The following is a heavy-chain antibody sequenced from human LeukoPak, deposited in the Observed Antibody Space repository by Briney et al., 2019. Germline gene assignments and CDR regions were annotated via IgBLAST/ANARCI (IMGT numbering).Heavy chain of an antibody. CDR3: ARAGIAVALGY. J-gene: IGHJ4*02. Sequence: ASVKVSCKASGYTFTSYYMHWVRQAPGQGLEWMRIINPSGGSTSYAQKFQGRVTMTRDTSTSTVYMELSSLRSEDTAVYYCARAGIAVALGYWGQRTLVTVSS. CDR2: INPSGGST. D-gene: IGHD6-19*01. CDR1: GYTFTSYY. V-gene: IGHV1-46*01.